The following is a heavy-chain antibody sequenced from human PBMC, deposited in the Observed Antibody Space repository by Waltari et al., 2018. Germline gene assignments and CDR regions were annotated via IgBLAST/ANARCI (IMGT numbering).Heavy chain of an antibody. CDR1: GGSISSYY. CDR2: IYTSGST. V-gene: IGHV4-4*07. J-gene: IGHJ3*02. D-gene: IGHD6-6*01. Sequence: QVQLQESGPGLVKPSETLSLTCTVSGGSISSYYWSWIRQPAGKGLEWIGRIYTSGSTNYNPALKSRVTMSVETAKNQFSLKLVSVTAADTAVYYCARDPRYSSSGGAFEIWGQGTMVTVSS. CDR3: ARDPRYSSSGGAFEI.